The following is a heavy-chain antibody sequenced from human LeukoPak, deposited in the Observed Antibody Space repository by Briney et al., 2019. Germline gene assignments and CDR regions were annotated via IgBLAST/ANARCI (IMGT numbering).Heavy chain of an antibody. D-gene: IGHD3-10*01. J-gene: IGHJ4*02. Sequence: GRSLRLSCAASGFTFDDYAMHWVRQAPGKGLEWVSGISWNSGSIGYADSVKGRFTISRDNAKNSLYLQMNSLRAEDTALYYCAKAKVRGSFDYWGQGTPVTVSS. CDR3: AKAKVRGSFDY. CDR2: ISWNSGSI. V-gene: IGHV3-9*01. CDR1: GFTFDDYA.